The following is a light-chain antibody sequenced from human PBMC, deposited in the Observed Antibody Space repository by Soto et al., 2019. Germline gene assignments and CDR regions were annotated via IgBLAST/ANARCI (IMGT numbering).Light chain of an antibody. Sequence: QSALTQPASVSGSPGQSITISCTGTSSDIGAYNYVSWYQQHPGKAPKLMIYEVSNRPSGLSNRFSGSKSGNTASLTISGLQAEDEADYYCSSYTGSSTYVVFGGGTKLTVL. J-gene: IGLJ2*01. V-gene: IGLV2-14*01. CDR1: SSDIGAYNY. CDR2: EVS. CDR3: SSYTGSSTYVV.